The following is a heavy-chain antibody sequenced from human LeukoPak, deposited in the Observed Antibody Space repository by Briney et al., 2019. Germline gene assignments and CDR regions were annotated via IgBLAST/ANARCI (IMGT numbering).Heavy chain of an antibody. Sequence: ASVKVSCKVSGYTLTELSMHWVRQAPGKGLEWMGGFDPEDGETIYAQKFQGRVTMTEDTSTDTAYMELSSLRSEDTAVYYCATGVRSGWYSYLPLDYWGQGTLVTVSS. CDR1: GYTLTELS. J-gene: IGHJ4*02. CDR2: FDPEDGET. V-gene: IGHV1-24*01. CDR3: ATGVRSGWYSYLPLDY. D-gene: IGHD6-19*01.